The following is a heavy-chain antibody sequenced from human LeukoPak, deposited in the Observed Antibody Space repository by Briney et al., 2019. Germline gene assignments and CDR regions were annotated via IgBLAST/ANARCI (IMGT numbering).Heavy chain of an antibody. V-gene: IGHV1-69*05. CDR1: GGTFSSYA. CDR3: ARGGGSITGTTGYFDY. J-gene: IGHJ4*02. CDR2: IIPIFGTA. D-gene: IGHD1-7*01. Sequence: SVKVSCKASGGTFSSYAISWVRQAPGQGLELMGGIIPIFGTANYAQKFQGRVTITTDESTSTAYMELSSLRSEDTAVYYCARGGGSITGTTGYFDYWGQGTLVTVSS.